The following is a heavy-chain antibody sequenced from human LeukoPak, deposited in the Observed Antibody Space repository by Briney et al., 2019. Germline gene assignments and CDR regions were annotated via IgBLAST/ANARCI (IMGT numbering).Heavy chain of an antibody. CDR3: ASVTRLGPLPHASYGMGV. Sequence: SETLSLTCTVSGGSISSSSYYWGWIRQPPGKGLEWIGSIYYSGSTYYNPSLKSRVTISVDTSKNQFSLKLSSVTAADTAVYYCASVTRLGPLPHASYGMGVWGQGTTVTVSS. D-gene: IGHD3-10*01. CDR2: IYYSGST. CDR1: GGSISSSSYY. J-gene: IGHJ6*02. V-gene: IGHV4-39*01.